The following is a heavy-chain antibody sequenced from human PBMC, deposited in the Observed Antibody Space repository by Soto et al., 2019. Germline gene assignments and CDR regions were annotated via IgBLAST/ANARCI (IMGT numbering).Heavy chain of an antibody. CDR1: RFTFTSYG. CDR3: GRVYCSGGSCSHLDY. D-gene: IGHD2-15*01. Sequence: PRLSCSATRFTFTSYGMHWVRHTSSKGLEWLAVISYDGRNKRHADSVKGGFIISRDNSQSTVSLQMNNLRVEDTAVYYCGRVYCSGGSCSHLDYWGQGT. J-gene: IGHJ4*02. CDR2: ISYDGRNK. V-gene: IGHV3-30*03.